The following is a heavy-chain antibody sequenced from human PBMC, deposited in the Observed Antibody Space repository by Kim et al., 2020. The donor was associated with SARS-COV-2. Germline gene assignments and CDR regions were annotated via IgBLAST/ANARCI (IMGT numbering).Heavy chain of an antibody. D-gene: IGHD1-7*01. CDR1: GFTFSSYW. CDR3: ARTITGSTGGPDY. CDR2: IRKDGSEK. V-gene: IGHV3-7*01. Sequence: GGSLRLFCAASGFTFSSYWMTWVRQAPGKGLEWVANIRKDGSEKYYVDSVKGRFTISRDNAQNSLYLQMNSLRAEDTAIYYCARTITGSTGGPDYWGQET. J-gene: IGHJ4*02.